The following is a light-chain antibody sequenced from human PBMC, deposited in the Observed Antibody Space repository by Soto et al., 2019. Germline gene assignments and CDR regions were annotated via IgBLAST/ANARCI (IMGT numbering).Light chain of an antibody. Sequence: DIQMTQSPSSLSASIGDRVTITCRASQNINKSLNWYQQKPGQAPKVLIYAASSLQGGVPSRFSWSGSGKNFPLTISRLPPEDIATYCCQKTYSTPPTFGPGTKMDLK. V-gene: IGKV1-39*01. CDR3: QKTYSTPPT. CDR1: QNINKS. J-gene: IGKJ3*01. CDR2: AAS.